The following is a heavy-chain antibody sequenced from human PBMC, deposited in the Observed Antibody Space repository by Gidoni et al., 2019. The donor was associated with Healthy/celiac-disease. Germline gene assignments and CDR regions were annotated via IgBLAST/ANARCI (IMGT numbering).Heavy chain of an antibody. CDR1: GFTSSSYA. V-gene: IGHV3-23*01. D-gene: IGHD2-2*01. Sequence: EVQRLESGGGLVQPGGSLRLSCAASGFTSSSYALSWFRQAPGKGLEWVSAISGSGGSTYYADSVKGRFTISRDNSKNTLYLQMNSLRAEDTAVYYCAKVLGYCSSTSCVDYYYYGMDVWGQGTTVTVSS. CDR3: AKVLGYCSSTSCVDYYYYGMDV. CDR2: ISGSGGST. J-gene: IGHJ6*02.